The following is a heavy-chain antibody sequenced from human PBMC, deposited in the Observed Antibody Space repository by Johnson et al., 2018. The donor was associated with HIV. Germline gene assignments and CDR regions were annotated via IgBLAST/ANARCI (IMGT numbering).Heavy chain of an antibody. CDR1: GFTFSIYA. Sequence: QVQLVESGGGVVQPGRSLRLSCVASGFTFSIYAMHWVRQAPGKGLQWVAVISHDGSNKYYADSVRGRFTISRDNSKNTLWLQMNSLRAEDTAVYYCARSGSDSSGYYADLVLGAFDICGQGTMVTVSS. J-gene: IGHJ3*02. D-gene: IGHD3-22*01. CDR3: ARSGSDSSGYYADLVLGAFDI. CDR2: ISHDGSNK. V-gene: IGHV3-30-3*01.